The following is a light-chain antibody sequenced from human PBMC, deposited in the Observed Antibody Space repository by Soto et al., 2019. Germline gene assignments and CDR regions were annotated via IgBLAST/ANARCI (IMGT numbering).Light chain of an antibody. CDR1: SRDVGAYYF. Sequence: ALTEPVSVSGSAGQSSTISCTGSSRDVGAYYFVSWYQQHPGKAPTLMIYEVSNRPSGVSNRFSGSKSGNTASLTISGLQAEDEADYYCSSYTSSSTHVFGTGTKVAVL. J-gene: IGLJ1*01. CDR3: SSYTSSSTHV. V-gene: IGLV2-14*01. CDR2: EVS.